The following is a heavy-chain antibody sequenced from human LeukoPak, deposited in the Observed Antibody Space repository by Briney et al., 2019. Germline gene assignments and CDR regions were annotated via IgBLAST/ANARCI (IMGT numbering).Heavy chain of an antibody. J-gene: IGHJ4*02. CDR2: INHSGST. CDR3: ARLIGTRPPFDY. V-gene: IGHV4-34*01. CDR1: GGSFSGYY. Sequence: PSETLSLTCAVYGGSFSGYYWSWIRQPPGKGLEWIGEINHSGSTNYNPSLKSRVTISVDTSKNQFSLKLSSVTAADTAVYYCARLIGTRPPFDYWGQGTLVNVSS.